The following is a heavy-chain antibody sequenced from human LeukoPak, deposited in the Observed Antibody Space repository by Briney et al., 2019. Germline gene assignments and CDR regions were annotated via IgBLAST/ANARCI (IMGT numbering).Heavy chain of an antibody. CDR3: ARIHYGSGNYAFDI. Sequence: SETLSLTCAAYGGSFSSYYWSWIRQPPPKGLEWIGEINHSGSTNYNPSLKSRVTISVDTSKNQFSLKLSSVTAAHTAVNYCARIHYGSGNYAFDIWGQGTMVTASS. CDR2: INHSGST. V-gene: IGHV4-34*01. J-gene: IGHJ3*02. CDR1: GGSFSSYY. D-gene: IGHD3-10*01.